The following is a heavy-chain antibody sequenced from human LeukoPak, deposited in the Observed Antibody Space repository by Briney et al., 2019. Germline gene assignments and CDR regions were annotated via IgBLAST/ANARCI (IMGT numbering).Heavy chain of an antibody. V-gene: IGHV4-34*01. Sequence: ASETLSLTCAVYGGSFSGYYWSWIRQPPGKGLEWIGEINHSGSTNYNPSLKSRVTISVDTSKNQFSLKLSSVTAADTAVYYCARGRSGYYDSSGYRGGPFDYWGQGTLVTVSS. CDR3: ARGRSGYYDSSGYRGGPFDY. CDR2: INHSGST. J-gene: IGHJ4*02. D-gene: IGHD3-22*01. CDR1: GGSFSGYY.